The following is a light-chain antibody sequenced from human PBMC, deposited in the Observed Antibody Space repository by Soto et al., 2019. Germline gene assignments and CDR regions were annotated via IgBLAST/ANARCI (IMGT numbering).Light chain of an antibody. CDR3: QHRFNWPLT. V-gene: IGKV3-11*01. J-gene: IGKJ4*01. CDR2: DSS. CDR1: QSISSS. Sequence: EIVLTQSPATLSLSPGERATLSCRASQSISSSLAWYQQKPGQAPRLLIYDSSNGATGIPARFSGSGSGTDFTLTISSLEPEDFAVYYCQHRFNWPLTFGGGTKVEIK.